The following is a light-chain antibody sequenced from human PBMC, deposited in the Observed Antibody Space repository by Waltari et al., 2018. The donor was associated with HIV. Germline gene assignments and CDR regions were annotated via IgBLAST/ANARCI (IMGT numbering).Light chain of an antibody. CDR3: QQYYSTPLT. CDR2: WAS. Sequence: DIVMTQSPDSLVVSLGESATINCKSSQSVLYSSNNMNYLAWYQQKLGQPPKLLIYWASTRESGVPDRFSGSGSGTDFTLTISSLQAEDVAVYYCQQYYSTPLTFGQGTKVEIK. CDR1: QSVLYSSNNMNY. V-gene: IGKV4-1*01. J-gene: IGKJ1*01.